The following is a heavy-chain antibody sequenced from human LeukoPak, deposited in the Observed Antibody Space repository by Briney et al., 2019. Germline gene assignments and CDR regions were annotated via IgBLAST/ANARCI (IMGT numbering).Heavy chain of an antibody. V-gene: IGHV4-59*11. Sequence: SETLSLTCTVSGGSISSHYGSWIRQPPGKGLEWIGYIYYSGSTNYNPSLKSRVTISVDTSKNQFSLKLSSVTAADTAVYYCARVDTAMVTEYYMDVWGKGTTVTVSS. D-gene: IGHD5-18*01. J-gene: IGHJ6*03. CDR3: ARVDTAMVTEYYMDV. CDR2: IYYSGST. CDR1: GGSISSHY.